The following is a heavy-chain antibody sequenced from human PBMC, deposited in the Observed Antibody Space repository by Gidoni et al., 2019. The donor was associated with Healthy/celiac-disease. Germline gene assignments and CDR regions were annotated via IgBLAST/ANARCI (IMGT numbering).Heavy chain of an antibody. Sequence: QVQLVESGGGVVQLGRSLRLPWSASGCTFRSYGIHWVRQAPGKGLEWVAVIGYDGSNKYYADAVKGRFTISRDNSKNTLYLQMNSLRAEDTAVYYCARDNYDILTGDIGDAFDIWGQGTMVTVSS. CDR2: IGYDGSNK. D-gene: IGHD3-9*01. CDR3: ARDNYDILTGDIGDAFDI. J-gene: IGHJ3*02. CDR1: GCTFRSYG. V-gene: IGHV3-33*01.